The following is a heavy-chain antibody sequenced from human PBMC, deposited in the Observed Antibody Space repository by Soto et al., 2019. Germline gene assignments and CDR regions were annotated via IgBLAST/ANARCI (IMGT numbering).Heavy chain of an antibody. CDR2: ISVSGGST. V-gene: IGHV3-23*01. CDR3: ATNTRQDPPDN. D-gene: IGHD2-15*01. Sequence: EVQLLESGGGLVQPGGSLRLSCAASGFTFSSYAMSWVRQAPGKGLAWVSGISVSGGSTYYADSVKGRFTISRDNSKNTRKLQMNSLRAEDTAVYYCATNTRQDPPDNWGQGTLVTVSP. CDR1: GFTFSSYA. J-gene: IGHJ4*02.